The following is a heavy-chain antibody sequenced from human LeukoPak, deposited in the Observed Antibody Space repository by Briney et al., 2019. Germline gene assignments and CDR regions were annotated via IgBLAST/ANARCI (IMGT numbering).Heavy chain of an antibody. V-gene: IGHV3-21*01. CDR1: GGSFIGFH. Sequence: ETLSLTCAVYGGSFIGFHWNWIRQPPGKGLEWVSSISSSSSYIYYADSVKGRFTISGDNAKNSLYLQMNSLRAEDTAVYYCARGYSSSWHHYYYYMDVWGKGTTVTVSS. CDR2: ISSSSSYI. D-gene: IGHD6-13*01. CDR3: ARGYSSSWHHYYYYMDV. J-gene: IGHJ6*03.